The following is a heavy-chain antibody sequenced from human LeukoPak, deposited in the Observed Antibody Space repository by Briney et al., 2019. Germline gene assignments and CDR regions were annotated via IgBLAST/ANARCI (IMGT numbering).Heavy chain of an antibody. D-gene: IGHD4-17*01. CDR2: IRFDGSNK. V-gene: IGHV3-30*02. Sequence: GGSLRLSWAASGFTFSSYGMHWVRQAPGKGLGWVAFIRFDGSNKYYADSVKGRFTISRDNSKNTLYLQMNSLRAEDTAVYYCARGGSGTVTTYPGYWGQGTLVTVSS. CDR1: GFTFSSYG. CDR3: ARGGSGTVTTYPGY. J-gene: IGHJ4*02.